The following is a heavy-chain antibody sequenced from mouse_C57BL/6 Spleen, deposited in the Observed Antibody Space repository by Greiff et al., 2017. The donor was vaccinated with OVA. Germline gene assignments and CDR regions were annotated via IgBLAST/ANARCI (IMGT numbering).Heavy chain of an antibody. CDR1: GYTFTSYW. V-gene: IGHV1-64*01. CDR2: IHPNSGST. J-gene: IGHJ2*01. CDR3: ARNDVYYFDY. Sequence: QVQLQQPGAELVKPGASVKLSCKASGYTFTSYWMPWVKQRPGQGLEWIGMIHPNSGSTNYNEKFKSKATLTVDKSSSTAYMQSSSLTSEDSAVYYCARNDVYYFDYWGQGTTLTVSS.